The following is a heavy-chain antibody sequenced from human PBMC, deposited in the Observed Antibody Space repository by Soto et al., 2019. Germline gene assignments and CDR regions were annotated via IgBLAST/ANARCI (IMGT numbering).Heavy chain of an antibody. Sequence: ASVKVSCKASGYSFTSLDINWVRQTAGQGLEWMGWMQPSTGRTGYAQKFQGGVTMTRDTSINTAYMELTTLTSDDTAFYYCARGVSAGVDYWGQGTLVTVSS. CDR1: GYSFTSLD. CDR2: MQPSTGRT. D-gene: IGHD1-26*01. J-gene: IGHJ4*02. CDR3: ARGVSAGVDY. V-gene: IGHV1-8*01.